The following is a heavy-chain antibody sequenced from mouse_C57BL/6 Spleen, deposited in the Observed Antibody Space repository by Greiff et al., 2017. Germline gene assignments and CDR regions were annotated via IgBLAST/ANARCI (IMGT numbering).Heavy chain of an antibody. CDR2: ISYDGSN. CDR3: AREDGYYRAFDY. Sequence: EVQLVESGPGLVKPSQSLSLTCSVTGYSITSGYYWNWIRQFPGNKLEWMGYISYDGSNNYNPSLKNRISITRDTSKNQFFLKLNSVTTEDTATYYCAREDGYYRAFDYWGQGTTLTVSS. CDR1: GYSITSGYY. D-gene: IGHD2-3*01. J-gene: IGHJ2*01. V-gene: IGHV3-6*01.